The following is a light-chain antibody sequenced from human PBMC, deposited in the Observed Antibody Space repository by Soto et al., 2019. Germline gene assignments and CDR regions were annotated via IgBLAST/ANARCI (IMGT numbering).Light chain of an antibody. CDR3: LQDYVYPWT. V-gene: IGKV1-6*01. CDR2: EAS. J-gene: IGKJ1*01. CDR1: QGIGND. Sequence: AIQVTQSPSSLSASVGDRVTISCRASQGIGNDLGWYQQKPGKAPKLLTYEASTLQTGVASRFSGSGSGTDFTLTISSLQPEDFATYYCLQDYVYPWTFGQGTKVEVK.